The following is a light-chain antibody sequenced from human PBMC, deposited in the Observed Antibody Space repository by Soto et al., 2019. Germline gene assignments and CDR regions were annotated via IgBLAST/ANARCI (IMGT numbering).Light chain of an antibody. V-gene: IGLV2-14*03. J-gene: IGLJ3*02. CDR1: SSDVGGYNY. CDR3: SSYTSTSTPWV. CDR2: DVS. Sequence: QSALTQPASVSGSPGQSITISCTGTSSDVGGYNYVSWYQQHPGKAPKLMVYDVSSRPSGVSNRFSGSKSGNTASLTISGLQAEDEANYYCSSYTSTSTPWVFGGGTQLTVL.